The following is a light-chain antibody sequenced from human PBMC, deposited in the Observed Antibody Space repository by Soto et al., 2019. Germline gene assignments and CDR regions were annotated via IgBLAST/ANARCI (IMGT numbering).Light chain of an antibody. CDR3: QQYDYWRT. Sequence: EIVFTQSPATLSLSPGEIATLSCRASQSVSSYLAWYQQKPGQAPRLLIYDASNRATGIPARFSGSGSGTEFTLTITSLQSEDSAVYYCQQYDYWRTFGQGTKVDIK. CDR1: QSVSSY. CDR2: DAS. V-gene: IGKV3-15*01. J-gene: IGKJ1*01.